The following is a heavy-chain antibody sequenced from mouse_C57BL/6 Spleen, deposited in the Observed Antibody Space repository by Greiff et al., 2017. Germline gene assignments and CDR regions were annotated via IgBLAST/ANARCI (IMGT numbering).Heavy chain of an antibody. J-gene: IGHJ3*01. CDR2: INPGSGGT. V-gene: IGHV1-54*01. CDR3: SRSYYDSAWFAY. D-gene: IGHD2-4*01. CDR1: GYAFTNYL. Sequence: VQLQQSGAELVRPGTSVKVSCKASGYAFTNYLIEWVKQRPGQGLEWIGVINPGSGGTNYNEKFKGKATLTADKSSSTAYMQLSSLTSEDSAVYFCSRSYYDSAWFAYWGQGTLVTVSA.